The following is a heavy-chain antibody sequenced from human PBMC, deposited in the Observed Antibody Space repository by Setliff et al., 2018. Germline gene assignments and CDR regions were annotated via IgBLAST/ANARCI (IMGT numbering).Heavy chain of an antibody. CDR1: GFTFRSFW. CDR2: LNQEGSAK. CDR3: VASPSNKNGHFEY. J-gene: IGHJ4*02. V-gene: IGHV3-7*01. Sequence: GGSLRLSCAASGFTFRSFWMGWVRQAPGKGLEYVANLNQEGSAKYYADSVQGRFTISRDDSKNTAFLQMNSLRADDTAMYYCVASPSNKNGHFEYWGQGTLVTVSS.